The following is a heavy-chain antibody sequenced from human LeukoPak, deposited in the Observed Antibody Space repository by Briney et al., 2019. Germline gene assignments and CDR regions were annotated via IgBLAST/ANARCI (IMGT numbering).Heavy chain of an antibody. J-gene: IGHJ6*03. Sequence: SETLSLTCTVSGGSISSSSYYWGWIRQPPGKGLEWIGSIYYSGSTYYNPSLKSRVTISVDTSKNQFSLKLSSVTAADTAVYYCARCPGVRAYYYYYMDVWGKGTTVTVSS. V-gene: IGHV4-39*07. CDR3: ARCPGVRAYYYYYMDV. CDR2: IYYSGST. D-gene: IGHD2-8*01. CDR1: GGSISSSSYY.